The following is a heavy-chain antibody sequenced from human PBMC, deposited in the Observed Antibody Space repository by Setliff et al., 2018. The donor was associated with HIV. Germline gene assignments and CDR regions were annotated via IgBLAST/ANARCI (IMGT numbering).Heavy chain of an antibody. CDR2: IKSRTVTETT. D-gene: IGHD2-21*02. Sequence: TSETLSLTCTVYGGSFSNYYTNWIRQAPGKGLEWVGRIKSRTVTETTDVAAPVKGRFTISRDDSQNMVYLQMNSLKTEDTAMYYCTPIHNYTDHCPDSWGQGTLVTVSS. J-gene: IGHJ5*01. V-gene: IGHV3-15*07. CDR3: TPIHNYTDHCPDS. CDR1: GGSFSNYY.